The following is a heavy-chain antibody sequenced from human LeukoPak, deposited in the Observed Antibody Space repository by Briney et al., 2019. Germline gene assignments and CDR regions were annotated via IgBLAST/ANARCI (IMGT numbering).Heavy chain of an antibody. CDR3: ATGSGTYSPDY. V-gene: IGHV1-2*02. CDR2: INPNSDDT. Sequence: ASVKVSCKASGYTFTDYYMHWVRQAPGQGLEWMGWINPNSDDTNYAQKFQGRVTMTRDTSISTAYMELSSLRSDDTAIYYCATGSGTYSPDYWGQGTLVTVSS. J-gene: IGHJ4*02. D-gene: IGHD3-10*01. CDR1: GYTFTDYY.